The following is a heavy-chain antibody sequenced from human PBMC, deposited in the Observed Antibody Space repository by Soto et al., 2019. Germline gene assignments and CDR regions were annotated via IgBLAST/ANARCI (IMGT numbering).Heavy chain of an antibody. D-gene: IGHD4-17*01. CDR3: ARAANDYGDYSLGWGLFQH. CDR2: IWYDGSNK. V-gene: IGHV3-33*01. CDR1: GFTFSSYG. Sequence: QVQLVESGGGVVQPGRSLRLSCAASGFTFSSYGMHWVRQAPGKGLEWVAVIWYDGSNKYYADSVKGRFTISRDNSKNTLYLQMNSLRAEDTAVYYCARAANDYGDYSLGWGLFQHWGQGTLVTVSS. J-gene: IGHJ1*01.